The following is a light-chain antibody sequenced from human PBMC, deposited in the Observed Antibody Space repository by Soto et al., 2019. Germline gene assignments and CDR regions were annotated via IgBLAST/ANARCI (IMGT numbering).Light chain of an antibody. CDR3: QQYINWPVYT. CDR2: GAF. CDR1: QSVGSS. J-gene: IGKJ2*01. Sequence: IVMTQSPATLSVSPGEGATLSCRASQSVGSSLAWYQQKPGQAPRILIYGAFTRVTGIPARFSGSGSGTEFTLTISSLQSEDFAVYYCQQYINWPVYTFGQGTKLEIK. V-gene: IGKV3-15*01.